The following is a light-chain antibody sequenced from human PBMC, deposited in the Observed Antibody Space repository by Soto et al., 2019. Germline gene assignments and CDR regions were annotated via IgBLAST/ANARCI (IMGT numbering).Light chain of an antibody. CDR2: DAS. J-gene: IGKJ1*01. V-gene: IGKV1-33*01. CDR1: QDITNF. CDR3: QPYDELPWT. Sequence: DIQMTQSPSSLSASAGERITITCQASQDITNFLNWYQQKPGKAPKLLIYDASNLGTVVPSRFSGSGSGTDFTFNISRLQPADVATYYCQPYDELPWTFGQGTRVEIK.